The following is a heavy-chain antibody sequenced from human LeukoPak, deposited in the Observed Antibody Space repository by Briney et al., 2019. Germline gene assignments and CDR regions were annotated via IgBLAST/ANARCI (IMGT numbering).Heavy chain of an antibody. J-gene: IGHJ4*02. D-gene: IGHD3-22*01. V-gene: IGHV4-59*01. CDR1: GGSISSYY. CDR2: IYYSGST. CDR3: ARKGRYYDSYFDY. Sequence: SETLSLTCTVSGGSISSYYWSWIRQPPGKGLEGIGYIYYSGSTNYNPSLKSRVTISVDTSKNQFSLKLSSVTAADTAVYYCARKGRYYDSYFDYWGQGTLVTVSS.